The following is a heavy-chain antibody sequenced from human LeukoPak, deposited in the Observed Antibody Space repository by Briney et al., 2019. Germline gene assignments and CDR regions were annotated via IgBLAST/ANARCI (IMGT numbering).Heavy chain of an antibody. V-gene: IGHV3-21*01. D-gene: IGHD4/OR15-4a*01. J-gene: IGHJ4*02. Sequence: GGSLRLSCAASEFTFGTYSMNWVRQAPGKGLEWVASISSSSTYIYHADSVKSRFTISRDNAKNSLYLQMNSLIAEDTAIYYCARGSNGAFDYWGQGTLVTVSS. CDR1: EFTFGTYS. CDR2: ISSSSTYI. CDR3: ARGSNGAFDY.